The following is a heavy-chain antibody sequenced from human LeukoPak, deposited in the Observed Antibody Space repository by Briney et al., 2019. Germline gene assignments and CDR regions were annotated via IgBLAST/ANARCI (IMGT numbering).Heavy chain of an antibody. CDR2: MNPNSGNT. J-gene: IGHJ6*02. Sequence: ASVKVSCKASGYTFTRYDINWVRQATGQGLEWMGWMNPNSGNTGYAQKFQGRVTMTRNTSISTAYMELSSLRSEDTAVYYCARGPPRRAYYYYGMDVWGQGTTVAVSS. CDR3: ARGPPRRAYYYYGMDV. V-gene: IGHV1-8*01. CDR1: GYTFTRYD.